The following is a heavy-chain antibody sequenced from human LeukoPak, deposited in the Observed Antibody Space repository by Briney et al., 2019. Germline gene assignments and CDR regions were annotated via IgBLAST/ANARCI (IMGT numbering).Heavy chain of an antibody. CDR1: GGSISSSSYY. J-gene: IGHJ4*02. V-gene: IGHV4-39*07. CDR2: IYYSGST. Sequence: ESSETLSLTCTVSGGSISSSSYYWGWIRQPPGKGLEWIGSIYYSGSTYYNPSLQSRVSISLDMSRNQFSLKLTSVTAADTAVYYCARRMEYYYGNSGYYFDYWGQGALVTVSS. CDR3: ARRMEYYYGNSGYYFDY. D-gene: IGHD3-22*01.